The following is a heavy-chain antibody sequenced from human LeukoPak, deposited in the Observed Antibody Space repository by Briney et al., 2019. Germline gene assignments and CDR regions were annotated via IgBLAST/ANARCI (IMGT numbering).Heavy chain of an antibody. J-gene: IGHJ4*02. CDR1: GFTFSSYG. CDR3: ARDSLLLNDYGDYGLFDY. CDR2: IRYDGSDK. D-gene: IGHD4-17*01. Sequence: GGSLRLSCAASGFTFSSYGMHWVRQAPGKGLEWVAFIRYDGSDKYYADSVKGRFTISRDKSKSTLYLYMNSLRAEDTAVYYCARDSLLLNDYGDYGLFDYWGQGTLVTVSS. V-gene: IGHV3-30*02.